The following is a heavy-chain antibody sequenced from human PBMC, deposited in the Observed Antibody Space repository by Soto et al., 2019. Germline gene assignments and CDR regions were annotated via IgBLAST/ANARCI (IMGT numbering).Heavy chain of an antibody. J-gene: IGHJ3*02. D-gene: IGHD2-15*01. CDR3: ARELVVVQDYDPFGMPDPFDI. CDR1: GGSISSSSYY. V-gene: IGHV4-39*02. CDR2: IYYSGST. Sequence: PSETLSLTCTVSGGSISSSSYYWGWIRQPPGKGLEWIGSIYYSGSTYYNPSLKSRVTISVDTSKNQFSLKLSSVTAADTAVYYCARELVVVQDYDPFGMPDPFDIWGQGTMVTVSS.